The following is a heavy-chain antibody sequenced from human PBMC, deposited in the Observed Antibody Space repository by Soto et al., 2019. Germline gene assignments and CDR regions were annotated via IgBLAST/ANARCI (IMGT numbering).Heavy chain of an antibody. D-gene: IGHD1-26*01. CDR3: TRVIYGSAGLFDY. CDR1: GFTLSGYW. CDR2: ISADGRTT. J-gene: IGHJ4*02. Sequence: GGSLRLSCVASGFTLSGYWMHWVRQVPGKGLVWVSRISADGRTTDYADSVRGRFTICRDNAKNTLYLQMDSLRSEDTAIYYCTRVIYGSAGLFDYWGQGNLVTVSS. V-gene: IGHV3-74*01.